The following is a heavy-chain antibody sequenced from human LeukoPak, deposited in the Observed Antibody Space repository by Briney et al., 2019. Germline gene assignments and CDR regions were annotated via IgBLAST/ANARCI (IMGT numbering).Heavy chain of an antibody. V-gene: IGHV3-7*01. CDR2: TKPDGSAE. CDR1: GVSFRNYW. D-gene: IGHD2-15*01. CDR3: ARDGGLHTNFDY. Sequence: KPGGSLRLSCAASGVSFRNYWRGWLRQAPGKGLEWVANTKPDGSAEYYADSVRGRFTASRDNANNLLYLQMNRLRAEDTAVYYCARDGGLHTNFDYWGQGTLLTVSS. J-gene: IGHJ4*02.